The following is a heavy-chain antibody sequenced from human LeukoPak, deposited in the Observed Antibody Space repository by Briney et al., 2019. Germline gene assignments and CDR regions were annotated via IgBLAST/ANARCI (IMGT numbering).Heavy chain of an antibody. V-gene: IGHV3-73*01. J-gene: IGHJ4*02. CDR1: GFTFRGSA. D-gene: IGHD3-10*01. CDR3: TRRDRGFGELLID. CDR2: IRSKANNYAT. Sequence: GGSLKLSCAASGFTFRGSAIHWVRQPSGKGLEWVVLIRSKANNYATAYAASVKGRFTISRDDSKNTAYLQMNSLKTEDTAVYCCTRRDRGFGELLIDWGQGTLVTVSS.